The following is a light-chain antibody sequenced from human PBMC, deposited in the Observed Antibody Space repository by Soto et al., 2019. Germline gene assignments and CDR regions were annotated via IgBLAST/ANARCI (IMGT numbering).Light chain of an antibody. CDR2: TDN. Sequence: QSVLTQPPSASGAPGQRVTISCSGATSNIGSNYVYWYRHLPGTATKLLIYTDNERPPVVPDRFAGSKSGPSASLAISGLRSEDEADYYCAAGDDGLSGAVCGGRTQHAVL. CDR3: AAGDDGLSGAV. V-gene: IGLV1-47*02. CDR1: TSNIGSNY. J-gene: IGLJ3*02.